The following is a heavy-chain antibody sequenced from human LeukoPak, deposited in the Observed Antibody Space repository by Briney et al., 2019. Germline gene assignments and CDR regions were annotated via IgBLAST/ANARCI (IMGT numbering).Heavy chain of an antibody. CDR2: VHSTVAT. J-gene: IGHJ4*02. V-gene: IGHV4-4*07. CDR3: ARGDTSGATYFDY. CDR1: GGSLSTYY. D-gene: IGHD1-26*01. Sequence: SETLSLTCTVSGGSLSTYYWNWIRQPAGKGLEWIGRVHSTVATHFNPAFASRLTMSEDTSKNQFSLKLRSMTAADTAIYFCARGDTSGATYFDYWGRGTLVTVSS.